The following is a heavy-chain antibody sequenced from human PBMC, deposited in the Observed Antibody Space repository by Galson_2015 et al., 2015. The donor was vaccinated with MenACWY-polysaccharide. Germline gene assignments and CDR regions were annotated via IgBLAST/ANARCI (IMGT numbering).Heavy chain of an antibody. Sequence: ALVKPTQTLTLTCTFSGFSLSTSGVGVGWIRQPPGKALEWLALIYWDDDKRYSPSLKSRLTITKDTSKNQVVLTMTNMDPVDTATYYCAHRVAAAGRDAFDIWGQGTMVTVSS. D-gene: IGHD6-13*01. CDR3: AHRVAAAGRDAFDI. V-gene: IGHV2-5*02. CDR1: GFSLSTSGVG. J-gene: IGHJ3*02. CDR2: IYWDDDK.